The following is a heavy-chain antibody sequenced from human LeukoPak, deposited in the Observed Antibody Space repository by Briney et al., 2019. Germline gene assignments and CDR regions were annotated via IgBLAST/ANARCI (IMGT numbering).Heavy chain of an antibody. CDR3: ARDRRDSDPYRGCL. J-gene: IGHJ4*02. Sequence: PGGSLRLSCAASGFTFSSYAMSWVRQAPGKGLEWVSAISGSGGSTYYADSVKGRFTISRDNSKNTLYLQMNSLRAEATAVYYCARDRRDSDPYRGCLWGQGTLVTVSS. CDR1: GFTFSSYA. D-gene: IGHD3-22*01. V-gene: IGHV3-23*01. CDR2: ISGSGGST.